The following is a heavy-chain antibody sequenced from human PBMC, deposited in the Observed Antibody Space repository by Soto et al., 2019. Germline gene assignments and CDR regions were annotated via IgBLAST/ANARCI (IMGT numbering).Heavy chain of an antibody. Sequence: EVQLLESGGGLVQPGGSLRLSGAASGFTFSSYGLNWVRQAPGEGLEWVSGISGSGDSTHYADSVKGRFTISRDNSTSTLYLQMNSLRAEDTAIYYCAKQSPYTNSWYDIDYWGQGTLVTVSS. J-gene: IGHJ4*02. CDR2: ISGSGDST. D-gene: IGHD6-13*01. CDR1: GFTFSSYG. V-gene: IGHV3-23*01. CDR3: AKQSPYTNSWYDIDY.